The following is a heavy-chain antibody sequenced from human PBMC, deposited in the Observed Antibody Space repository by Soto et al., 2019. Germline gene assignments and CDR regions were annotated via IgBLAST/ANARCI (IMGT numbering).Heavy chain of an antibody. D-gene: IGHD6-13*01. CDR3: AREFYSSSWYSGSYFDY. CDR2: INSDGSST. J-gene: IGHJ4*02. V-gene: IGHV3-74*01. Sequence: GGSLRLSCAASGFTFSSYWMHWVRQAPGKGLVWVSRINSDGSSTSYADSVKGRFTISRDNAKNTLYLQMNSLRAEDTAVYYCAREFYSSSWYSGSYFDYWGQGTLVTVSS. CDR1: GFTFSSYW.